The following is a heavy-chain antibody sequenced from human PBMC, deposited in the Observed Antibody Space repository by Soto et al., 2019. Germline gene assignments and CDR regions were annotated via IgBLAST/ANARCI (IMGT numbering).Heavy chain of an antibody. J-gene: IGHJ4*02. CDR1: GGSIVNYY. CDR2: IYYSGST. V-gene: IGHV4-59*08. D-gene: IGHD5-12*01. Sequence: VSGGSIVNYYGSWILQPPGKGLEWIGYIYYSGSTKYNPSLNSRVTISVDTSKNQFSLTVTSVTAADTAVYYCARRIVATEASDYWGQGTLVTVTS. CDR3: ARRIVATEASDY.